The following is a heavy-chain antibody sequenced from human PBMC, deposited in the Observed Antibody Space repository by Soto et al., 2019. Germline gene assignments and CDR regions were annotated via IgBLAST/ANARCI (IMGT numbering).Heavy chain of an antibody. Sequence: GGSLRLSCAASGFTFSSYGMHWVRQAPGKGLEWVAVISYDGSNKYYADSVKGRFTISRDNSKNTLYLQMNSLRAEDTAVYYCAKDRLGKYGSGSYYKTYYYYYYGMDVWGQGTTVTVSS. CDR2: ISYDGSNK. J-gene: IGHJ6*02. D-gene: IGHD3-10*01. V-gene: IGHV3-30*18. CDR3: AKDRLGKYGSGSYYKTYYYYYYGMDV. CDR1: GFTFSSYG.